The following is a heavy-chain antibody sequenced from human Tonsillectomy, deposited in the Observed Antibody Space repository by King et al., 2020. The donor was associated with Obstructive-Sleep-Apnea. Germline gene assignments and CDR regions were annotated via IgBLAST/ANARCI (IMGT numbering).Heavy chain of an antibody. D-gene: IGHD5-18*01. CDR1: GFTFSNAW. J-gene: IGHJ4*02. Sequence: VQLVESGGGLVKPGGSLRLSCAASGFTFSNAWMSWVRQAPGKGLEWVGRIKSKTDGGTTDYAAPVKGRFTISRDDSKNTLYLQMNSLKTEDTAVYYCTTLVQLWVYFDCWGQGTLVTVSS. CDR2: IKSKTDGGTT. CDR3: TTLVQLWVYFDC. V-gene: IGHV3-15*01.